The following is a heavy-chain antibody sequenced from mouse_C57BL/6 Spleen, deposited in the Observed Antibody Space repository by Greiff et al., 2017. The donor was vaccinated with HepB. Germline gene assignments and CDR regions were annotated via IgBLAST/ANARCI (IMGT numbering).Heavy chain of an antibody. D-gene: IGHD2-1*01. CDR1: GYTFTDYY. V-gene: IGHV1-26*01. CDR3: TPYGNYEDY. CDR2: INPNNGGT. J-gene: IGHJ2*01. Sequence: VQLQQSGPELVKPGASVKISCKASGYTFTDYYMNWVKQSHGKSLEWIGDINPNNGGTSYNQKFKGKATLTVDKSSSTAYMELRSLTSEDSAVYYCTPYGNYEDYWGQGTTLTVSS.